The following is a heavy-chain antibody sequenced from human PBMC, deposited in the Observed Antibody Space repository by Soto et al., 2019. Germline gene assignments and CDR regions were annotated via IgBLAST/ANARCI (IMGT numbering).Heavy chain of an antibody. CDR1: GGTFRNYA. V-gene: IGHV1-69*01. J-gene: IGHJ1*01. CDR2: SIPVFGTA. Sequence: QVQLVQSGAEVKKPGSSVKLSCKTSGGTFRNYAINWVRQAPGQGLEWMGGSIPVFGTANYAQTFQGRFTITADESTSTAYMELSSLRSEDTAVYYCAIPLPKQQLVRGAFHHWGQGTLVTVA. D-gene: IGHD6-13*01. CDR3: AIPLPKQQLVRGAFHH.